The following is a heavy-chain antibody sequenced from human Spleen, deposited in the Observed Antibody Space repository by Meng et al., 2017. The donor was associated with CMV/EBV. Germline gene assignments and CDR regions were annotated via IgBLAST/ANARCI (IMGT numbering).Heavy chain of an antibody. CDR3: ARHGSNRVFEPGDY. J-gene: IGHJ4*02. D-gene: IGHD1-14*01. Sequence: GESLKISCKGSGYIFTNYWIGWVRQMPGKGLEWMGIIYPDDSDTRYSPSFQGQVNILVDKSVSTTYLQWSSLKASDTAMYYCARHGSNRVFEPGDYWGQGTLVTVSS. CDR2: IYPDDSDT. CDR1: GYIFTNYW. V-gene: IGHV5-51*01.